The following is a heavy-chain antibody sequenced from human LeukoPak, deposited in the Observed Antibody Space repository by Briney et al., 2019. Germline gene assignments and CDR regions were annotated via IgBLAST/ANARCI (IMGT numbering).Heavy chain of an antibody. Sequence: GGSLRLSCAASGFTFSSYSMNWVRQAPGKGLEWVSSISSSSSYIYYADSVKGRFTISRDNAKNSPYLQMNSLRSEDTAIYYCTRIGYNYAPDFWGQGTLVTVSS. J-gene: IGHJ4*02. CDR1: GFTFSSYS. CDR3: TRIGYNYAPDF. D-gene: IGHD5-18*01. CDR2: ISSSSSYI. V-gene: IGHV3-21*04.